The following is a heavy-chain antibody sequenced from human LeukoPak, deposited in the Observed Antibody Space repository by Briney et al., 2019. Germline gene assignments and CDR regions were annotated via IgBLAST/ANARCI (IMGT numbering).Heavy chain of an antibody. D-gene: IGHD3-10*01. J-gene: IGHJ4*02. CDR2: ISAYNGNT. V-gene: IGHV1-18*01. CDR1: GYTFTSYG. Sequence: EASVKVSCKASGYTFTSYGISWVRQAPGQGLEWMGWISAYNGNTNYAQKLQERVTITRDMSTSTAYMELSSLRSEDTAVYYCAAAPMVRGVIQPDYWGQGTLVTVSS. CDR3: AAAPMVRGVIQPDY.